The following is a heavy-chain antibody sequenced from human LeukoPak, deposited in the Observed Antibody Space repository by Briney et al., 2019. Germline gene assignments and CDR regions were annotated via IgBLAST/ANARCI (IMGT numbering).Heavy chain of an antibody. V-gene: IGHV4-34*01. D-gene: IGHD3-3*01. Sequence: SETLSLTCAVYGGSFSGYYWSWIRQPPGKGLEWIGEINHSGSTNYNPSLKSRVTISVDTFKNQFSLKLSSVTAADTAVYYCARLWVFWSGYAFDIWGQGTMVTVSS. CDR3: ARLWVFWSGYAFDI. CDR1: GGSFSGYY. J-gene: IGHJ3*02. CDR2: INHSGST.